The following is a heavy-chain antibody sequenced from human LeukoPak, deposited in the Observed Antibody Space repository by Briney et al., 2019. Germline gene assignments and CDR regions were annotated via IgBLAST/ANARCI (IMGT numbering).Heavy chain of an antibody. CDR1: GFTFSSYA. D-gene: IGHD3-22*01. CDR3: ANSPPMIVVDSWFDP. CDR2: ISGSGGGT. Sequence: GSLRLSCAASGFTFSSYAMSWVRQAPGKGLEWVSAISGSGGGTYYADSVKGRFTISRDNSENTLYLQMNSLRAEDTAVYYCANSPPMIVVDSWFDPWGQGTLVTVSS. V-gene: IGHV3-23*01. J-gene: IGHJ5*02.